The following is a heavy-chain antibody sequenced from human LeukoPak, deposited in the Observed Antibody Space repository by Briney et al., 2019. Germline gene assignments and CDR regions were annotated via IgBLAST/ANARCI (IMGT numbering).Heavy chain of an antibody. J-gene: IGHJ4*02. Sequence: GGSLRLSCAASGFTFSTHEMNWVRQAPGKGLEWVSCISSSGSTIYYADSVKGRFTISRDNAENSLYLQMDSLRTEDTAVYYCARDPSSSSWSPFDYWGQGTLVTVSS. V-gene: IGHV3-48*03. D-gene: IGHD6-13*01. CDR3: ARDPSSSSWSPFDY. CDR1: GFTFSTHE. CDR2: ISSSGSTI.